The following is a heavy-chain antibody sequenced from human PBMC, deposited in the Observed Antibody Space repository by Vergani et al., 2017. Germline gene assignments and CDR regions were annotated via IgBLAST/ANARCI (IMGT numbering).Heavy chain of an antibody. CDR3: ASSRFYYYGSGSYPVDY. V-gene: IGHV4-59*06. CDR2: IYSTGST. J-gene: IGHJ4*02. D-gene: IGHD3-10*01. Sequence: QVKLQESGPGLVKPSETLSLTCTVSGASVNSYYWNWIRQHPGKGLEWIGYIYSTGSTHHNPSLRRRINMSVDTSKNQFSLKLNSVTAADTAMYYCASSRFYYYGSGSYPVDYWGQGTLVTVSS. CDR1: GASVNSYY.